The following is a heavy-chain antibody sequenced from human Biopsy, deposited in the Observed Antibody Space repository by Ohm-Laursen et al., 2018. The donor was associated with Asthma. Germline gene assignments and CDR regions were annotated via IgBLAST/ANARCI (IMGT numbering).Heavy chain of an antibody. J-gene: IGHJ5*02. CDR1: GGSINIGDYY. V-gene: IGHV4-31*03. CDR2: IYYSGST. Sequence: SQTLSLTCTVSGGSINIGDYYWSWIRQHPVKGLEWIGYIYYSGSTYYNPSLKSRVSISLDTSKNQFSLSLTSVTAADTAVYYCARTTYGDDGFDPWGQGTLVTDSS. D-gene: IGHD4-17*01. CDR3: ARTTYGDDGFDP.